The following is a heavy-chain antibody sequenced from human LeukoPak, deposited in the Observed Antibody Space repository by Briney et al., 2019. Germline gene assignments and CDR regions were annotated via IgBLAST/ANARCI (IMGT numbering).Heavy chain of an antibody. J-gene: IGHJ5*02. CDR2: IYTSGST. CDR3: ASNARDCSSTSCHRGWFDP. V-gene: IGHV4-4*07. D-gene: IGHD2-2*02. CDR1: GGSISSYY. Sequence: SETLSLTCTVSGGSISSYYWSWIRQPAGKGLEWIGRIYTSGSTNYNPSLKSRVTMSVDTSKNQFSLKLSSVTAADTAVYYCASNARDCSSTSCHRGWFDPWGQGTLVTVSS.